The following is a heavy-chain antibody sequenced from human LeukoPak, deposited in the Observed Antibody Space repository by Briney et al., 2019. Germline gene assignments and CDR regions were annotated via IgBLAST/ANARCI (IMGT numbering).Heavy chain of an antibody. CDR1: GFTFNTYN. CDR2: ITSSSSYI. V-gene: IGHV3-21*01. Sequence: PGESLRLSCVASGFTFNTYNMNWVRHAPGKGLEWVSSITSSSSYIYYADSVKGRFTISRDNAKSSLYLQMNSLRDEDTAVYYCARDPYSGNYGDYYYYYMDVWGKGTTVTISS. D-gene: IGHD1-26*01. J-gene: IGHJ6*03. CDR3: ARDPYSGNYGDYYYYYMDV.